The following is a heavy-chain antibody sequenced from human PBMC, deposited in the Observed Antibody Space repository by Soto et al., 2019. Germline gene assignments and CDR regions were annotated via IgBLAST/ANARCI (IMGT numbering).Heavy chain of an antibody. D-gene: IGHD3-3*01. CDR2: IYYTGNT. CDR3: ARLGVTNWFDP. J-gene: IGHJ5*02. Sequence: SETLSLTCAVSGVSISSGNWWTWVRQSPQRGLEYIGQIYYTGNTYYNPSLKSRVTVSVDTSKNQFSLKLTSVTAADTAVYYCARLGVTNWFDPWGQGTMVTVSS. V-gene: IGHV4-4*02. CDR1: GVSISSGNW.